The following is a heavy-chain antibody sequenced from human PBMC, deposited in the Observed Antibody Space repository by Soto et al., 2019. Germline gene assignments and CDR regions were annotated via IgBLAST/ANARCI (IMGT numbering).Heavy chain of an antibody. V-gene: IGHV1-2*02. Sequence: QVQLVQSGAEVKKPGASLKVSCKTSGYTFSDYYMHWVRQAPGQGLECMGWIHPDNDGTNYAQKFQGRISMTVTSSITTAYLVLSGLRYDDTSIYYSARIVRGLDAFDLWGQGTMVTVSS. CDR1: GYTFSDYY. J-gene: IGHJ3*01. CDR3: ARIVRGLDAFDL. CDR2: IHPDNDGT. D-gene: IGHD3-10*02.